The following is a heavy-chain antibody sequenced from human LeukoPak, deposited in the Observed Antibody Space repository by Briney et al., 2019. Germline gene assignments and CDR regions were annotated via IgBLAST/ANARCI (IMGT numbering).Heavy chain of an antibody. CDR3: ARDLNYDYVWGSYRYTSTEYFQH. CDR1: GFTFSSYW. J-gene: IGHJ1*01. Sequence: GGSLRLSCAASGFTFSSYWMSWVRQAPGKGLEWVANIKQDGSEKYYVDSVKGRFTISRDNAKNSLYLQMNSLRAEDTAVYYCARDLNYDYVWGSYRYTSTEYFQHWGQGTLVTVSS. D-gene: IGHD3-16*02. CDR2: IKQDGSEK. V-gene: IGHV3-7*01.